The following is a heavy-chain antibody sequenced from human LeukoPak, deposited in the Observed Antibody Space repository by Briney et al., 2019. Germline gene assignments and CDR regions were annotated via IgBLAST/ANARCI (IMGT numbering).Heavy chain of an antibody. CDR1: GDSFSSNSAA. CDR2: TYSRSGSYN. J-gene: IGHJ4*02. Sequence: SQTLSLTCALSGDSFSSNSAAWGWVRQSPSRGLELLGRTYSRSGSYNDYPLSVETRLTINPHTSTHQVSLQLPPVTPEDTAVYYCSRELACGPAAYWGQGTLVTLSS. D-gene: IGHD2-2*01. V-gene: IGHV6-1*01. CDR3: SRELACGPAAY.